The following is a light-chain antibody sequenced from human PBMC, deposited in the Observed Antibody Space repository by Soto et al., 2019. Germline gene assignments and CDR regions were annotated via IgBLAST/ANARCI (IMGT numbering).Light chain of an antibody. CDR1: SGHSSYA. CDR2: LNSDGSH. J-gene: IGLJ1*01. Sequence: QLVLTQSPSASASLGASVKLTCTLSSGHSSYAIAWHQQQPEKGPRYLMKLNSDGSHSKGDGIPDRFSGSSSGAERYLTISSIQSEDEADYYCQTWGTGIHYVFGTGTKLTVL. CDR3: QTWGTGIHYV. V-gene: IGLV4-69*01.